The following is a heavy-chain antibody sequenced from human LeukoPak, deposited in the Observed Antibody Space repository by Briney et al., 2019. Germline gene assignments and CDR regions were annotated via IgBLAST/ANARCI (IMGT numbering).Heavy chain of an antibody. V-gene: IGHV4-59*01. J-gene: IGHJ4*02. Sequence: SETLSLTCTVSGGSISSYYWSWIRQPPGKGLEWIGYIYYSGSTNYNPSLKSRVTISVDTSKNQFSLKLSSVTAADTAVYYCARDGGYYYDSSGYYAYFDYWGQGTLVTVSS. CDR2: IYYSGST. CDR3: ARDGGYYYDSSGYYAYFDY. D-gene: IGHD3-22*01. CDR1: GGSISSYY.